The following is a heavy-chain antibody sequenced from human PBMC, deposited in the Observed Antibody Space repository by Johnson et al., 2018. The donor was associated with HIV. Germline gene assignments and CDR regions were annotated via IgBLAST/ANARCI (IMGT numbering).Heavy chain of an antibody. CDR3: AKDSEVSGYQPDAFDI. CDR2: IWYDGSNK. J-gene: IGHJ3*02. CDR1: GFTFSSYG. V-gene: IGHV3-33*06. D-gene: IGHD3-3*01. Sequence: QVQLVESGGGLVQPGRSLRLSCAASGFTFSSYGMHWVRQAPGKGLEWVAVIWYDGSNKYYADSVQGRFTISRDNSKNTLYLQMNSLRAEDTAVYYCAKDSEVSGYQPDAFDIWGQGTMVTVSS.